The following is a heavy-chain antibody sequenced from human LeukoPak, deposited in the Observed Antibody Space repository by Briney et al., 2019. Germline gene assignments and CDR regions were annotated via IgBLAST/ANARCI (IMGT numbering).Heavy chain of an antibody. CDR3: ARLSNYGSYYYYMDV. V-gene: IGHV3-7*01. CDR2: IKEDGRET. D-gene: IGHD4-11*01. Sequence: PGGSLRLSCAASGFTFSSYGIHWVRQAPGEGLEWVANIKEDGRETYYVDSVKGRFTISRDNAKKSVSLHMSSLRVEDTAVYYCARLSNYGSYYYYMDVWGKGATVTVSS. J-gene: IGHJ6*03. CDR1: GFTFSSYG.